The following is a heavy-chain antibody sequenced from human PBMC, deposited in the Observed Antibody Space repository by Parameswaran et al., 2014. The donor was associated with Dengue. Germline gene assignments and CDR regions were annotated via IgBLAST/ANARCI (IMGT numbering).Heavy chain of an antibody. V-gene: IGHV4-34*01. CDR2: INHSGST. J-gene: IGHJ5*02. Sequence: WIRQPPGKGLEWIGEINHSGSTNYNPSLKSRVTISVDTSKDQFSLKLSSVTAADTAVYYCARGLQEDWFDPWGQGTLVTVSS. CDR3: ARGLQEDWFDP.